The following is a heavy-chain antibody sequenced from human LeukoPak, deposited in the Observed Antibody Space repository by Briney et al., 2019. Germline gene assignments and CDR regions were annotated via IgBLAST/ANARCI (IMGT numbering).Heavy chain of an antibody. D-gene: IGHD2-2*01. CDR1: GGSFSGYY. J-gene: IGHJ4*02. Sequence: PSETLSLTCAVYGGSFSGYYWSWIRQPPGKGLEWIGEINHSGSTNYNPSLKSRVTISVDTSKNQFSLKLSSVTAADTAVYYCARDCSSTSCYFYWGQGTLVTVSS. CDR2: INHSGST. CDR3: ARDCSSTSCYFY. V-gene: IGHV4-34*01.